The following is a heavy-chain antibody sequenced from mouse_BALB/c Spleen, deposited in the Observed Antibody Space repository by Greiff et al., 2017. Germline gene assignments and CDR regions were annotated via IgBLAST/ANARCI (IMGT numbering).Heavy chain of an antibody. Sequence: VQLQQSGAELVRPGTSVKVSCKASGYAFTNYLIEWVKQRPGQGLEWIGVINPGSGGTNYNEKFKGKATLTADKSSSTAYMQLSSLTSDDSAVYFCARWDGNYWYFDVWGAGTTVTVSS. CDR2: INPGSGGT. D-gene: IGHD2-1*01. CDR1: GYAFTNYL. CDR3: ARWDGNYWYFDV. J-gene: IGHJ1*01. V-gene: IGHV1-54*01.